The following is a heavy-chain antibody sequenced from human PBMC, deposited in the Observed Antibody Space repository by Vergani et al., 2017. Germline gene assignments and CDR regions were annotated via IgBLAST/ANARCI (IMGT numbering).Heavy chain of an antibody. CDR1: GGSISSYY. V-gene: IGHV4-59*01. CDR2: IYYSGST. CDR3: ARYVYSSGWYFDY. J-gene: IGHJ4*02. D-gene: IGHD6-19*01. Sequence: QVQLQESGPGLVKPSETLSLTCTVSGGSISSYYWSWIRQPPGQGLEWIGYIYYSGSTNYNPSLKSRATISVDTSKNQFSLKLSSVTAADTAVYYCARYVYSSGWYFDYWGQGTLVTVSS.